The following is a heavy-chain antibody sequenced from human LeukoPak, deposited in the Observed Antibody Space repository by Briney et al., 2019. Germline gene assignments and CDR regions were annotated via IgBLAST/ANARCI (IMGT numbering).Heavy chain of an antibody. J-gene: IGHJ4*02. CDR3: AKGSAIDDYFDY. Sequence: GRSLRLSCAASGFTFYDYAMHWVRHAPGKGLEWVSGISWNSGSIGYADSVKGRFTISRDNAKNSLYLQMNSLRAEDTALYYCAKGSAIDDYFDYWGQGTLVTVSS. CDR1: GFTFYDYA. V-gene: IGHV3-9*01. CDR2: ISWNSGSI.